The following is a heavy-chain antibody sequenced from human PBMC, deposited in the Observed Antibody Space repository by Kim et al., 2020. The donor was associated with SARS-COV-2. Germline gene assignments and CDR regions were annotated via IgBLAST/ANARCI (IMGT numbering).Heavy chain of an antibody. V-gene: IGHV1-3*01. CDR3: ARDLVGATFSAFDI. D-gene: IGHD1-26*01. J-gene: IGHJ3*02. Sequence: SQKFQGRVTITRDTSASTAYMELSSLRSEDTAVYYCARDLVGATFSAFDIWGQGTMVTVSS.